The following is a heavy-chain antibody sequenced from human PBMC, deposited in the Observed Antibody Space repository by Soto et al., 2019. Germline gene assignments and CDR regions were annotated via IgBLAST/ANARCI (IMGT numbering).Heavy chain of an antibody. CDR3: SRVPSP. V-gene: IGHV4-30-2*01. Sequence: QLQLQESGSGLVKPSQSLSLTCAVSGGSIRSGGYSWSWIRQPPGKGLEWIGYIYHSGSIYYNPSLKSRHTISLDRPKNQFSLRLSSVTAADTAVYYCSRVPSPWGQGTLVTVSS. CDR2: IYHSGSI. J-gene: IGHJ5*02. CDR1: GGSIRSGGYS.